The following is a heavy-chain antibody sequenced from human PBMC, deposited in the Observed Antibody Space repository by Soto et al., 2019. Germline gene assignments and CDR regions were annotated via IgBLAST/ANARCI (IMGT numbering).Heavy chain of an antibody. V-gene: IGHV4-59*01. CDR3: ARGYWFDP. J-gene: IGHJ5*02. CDR2: ISRSGSS. CDR1: GGSIFTDD. Sequence: QVQLQESGPGLVKPSETLSLTCTVSGGSIFTDDWTWIRQPPGKGLEWIGYISRSGSSSYAPSLNGRVTLSTDTSKNQVSLKLTYVTVADTAVYYCARGYWFDPWGPGTLVTVSS.